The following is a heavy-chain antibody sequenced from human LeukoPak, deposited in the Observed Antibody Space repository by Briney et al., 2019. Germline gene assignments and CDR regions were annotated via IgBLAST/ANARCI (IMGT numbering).Heavy chain of an antibody. V-gene: IGHV1-8*01. CDR1: GYPFTSYN. Sequence: GASVKVSCKASGYPFTSYNVNCVRQATGQGLEWMGWMNTNSGNTGYSQNFQGRVTMTRDTSISTAYMELSSLMSEDTAVYYCARGLHKAVFGVVIEDWGQGTLVTVSS. J-gene: IGHJ1*01. CDR2: MNTNSGNT. CDR3: ARGLHKAVFGVVIED. D-gene: IGHD3-3*01.